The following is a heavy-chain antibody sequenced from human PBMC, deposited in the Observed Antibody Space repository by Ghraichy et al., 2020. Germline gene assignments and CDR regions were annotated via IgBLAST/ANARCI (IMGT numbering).Heavy chain of an antibody. CDR3: ARVGGGNDYDDY. Sequence: ESLNISCTVSDGSISGHYWNWIRQPPGKGLEWIGYIYYSGTTYYNPSLKSRVTISVDTSKNQFSLKLTSVTAADTAVYYCARVGGGNDYDDYWGQGNLGTVSS. V-gene: IGHV4-59*11. J-gene: IGHJ4*02. CDR1: DGSISGHY. D-gene: IGHD3-16*01. CDR2: IYYSGTT.